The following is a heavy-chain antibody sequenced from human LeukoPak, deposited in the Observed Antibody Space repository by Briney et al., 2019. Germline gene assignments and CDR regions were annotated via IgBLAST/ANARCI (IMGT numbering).Heavy chain of an antibody. CDR2: IKQDGSEK. CDR3: ARGGQWLVYYFDD. CDR1: GFTFSSYW. Sequence: PGGSLRLSCAASGFTFSSYWMSWVRQAPGKGLEWVANIKQDGSEKYYVDSVKGRFTISRDNAKDSLYLQMNSLRAEDTAVYYCARGGQWLVYYFDDWGQGTLVTVSS. D-gene: IGHD6-19*01. V-gene: IGHV3-7*01. J-gene: IGHJ4*02.